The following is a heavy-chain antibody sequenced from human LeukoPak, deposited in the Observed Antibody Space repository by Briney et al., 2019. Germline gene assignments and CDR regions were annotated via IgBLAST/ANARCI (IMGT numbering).Heavy chain of an antibody. CDR2: IYYSGST. CDR1: GGSFSGYY. V-gene: IGHV4-59*01. CDR3: ARDSSGYCDY. D-gene: IGHD3-22*01. J-gene: IGHJ4*01. Sequence: SETLSLTCAVYGGSFSGYYWSWIRQPPGKGLVWIGYIYYSGSTNYNPSLKSRVTISVDTSKNQFSLKLSSVTAADTAVYYCARDSSGYCDYWGHGTLVTVSS.